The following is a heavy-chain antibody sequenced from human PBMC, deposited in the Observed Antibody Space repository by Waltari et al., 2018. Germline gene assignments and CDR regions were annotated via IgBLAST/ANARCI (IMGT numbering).Heavy chain of an antibody. V-gene: IGHV3-49*03. J-gene: IGHJ3*02. D-gene: IGHD3-16*01. CDR1: GFPFGDYA. Sequence: EVQLVESGGGLVQPGRSLRLSCTASGFPFGDYAMSWFRQAPGKGLEWVGFIRSKAYGGTTEYAASVKGRFTISRDDSKSIAYLQMNSLKTEDTAVYYCTRRPRRIWGAFDIWGQGTMVTVSS. CDR2: IRSKAYGGTT. CDR3: TRRPRRIWGAFDI.